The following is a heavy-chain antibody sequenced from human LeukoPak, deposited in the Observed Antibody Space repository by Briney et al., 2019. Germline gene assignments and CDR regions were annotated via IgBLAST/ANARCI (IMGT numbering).Heavy chain of an antibody. CDR3: AREGSEDNWFDP. Sequence: GGSLRLSCAASGFTFSSYSMNWVRQAPGKGLEWVSSISSSSSYIYYADSVKGRFTISRDNAKNSLYLQMNSLRAEDTAVYYCAREGSEDNWFDPWGQGTLVTVSS. CDR1: GFTFSSYS. D-gene: IGHD2-15*01. CDR2: ISSSSSYI. J-gene: IGHJ5*02. V-gene: IGHV3-21*01.